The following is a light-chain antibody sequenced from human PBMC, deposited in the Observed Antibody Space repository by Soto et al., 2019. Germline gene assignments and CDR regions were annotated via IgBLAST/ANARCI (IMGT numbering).Light chain of an antibody. CDR3: QQYSNYSAT. Sequence: DVQMTQSPSTLSASVGDRVTITCRASQSISDWLAWFQQKPGQAPRLLIYDASSLQSGVPSRFSGRGSGTEFTLTINSLQPDDFATYFCQQYSNYSATFGQGTKVDIK. CDR2: DAS. CDR1: QSISDW. V-gene: IGKV1-5*01. J-gene: IGKJ1*01.